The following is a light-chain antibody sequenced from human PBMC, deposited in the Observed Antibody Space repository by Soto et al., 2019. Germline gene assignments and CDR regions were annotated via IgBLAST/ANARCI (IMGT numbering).Light chain of an antibody. CDR1: QSVRSNY. CDR3: QQYASSPLT. J-gene: IGKJ4*01. CDR2: GAS. V-gene: IGKV3-20*01. Sequence: PGERATLSCRASQSVRSNYLAWYQQKPGQAPRLRIYGASSRATGIPDRFGGSGSGTDFTLTISRLEPEDFAVYYCQQYASSPLTFGGGTKVEIK.